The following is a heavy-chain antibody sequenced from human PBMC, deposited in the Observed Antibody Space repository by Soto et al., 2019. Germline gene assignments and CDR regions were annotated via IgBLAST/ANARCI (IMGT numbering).Heavy chain of an antibody. J-gene: IGHJ6*02. CDR1: GFTVSSNY. D-gene: IGHD6-13*01. CDR2: IYSGGST. Sequence: PGGSLRLSCAASGFTVSSNYMSWVRQAPGKGLEWVSVIYSGGSTYYADSVKGRFTISRDNSKNTLYLQMNSLRAEDTAVYYCASYSSRPLGYYYGMDVWGQGTTVTVSS. CDR3: ASYSSRPLGYYYGMDV. V-gene: IGHV3-53*01.